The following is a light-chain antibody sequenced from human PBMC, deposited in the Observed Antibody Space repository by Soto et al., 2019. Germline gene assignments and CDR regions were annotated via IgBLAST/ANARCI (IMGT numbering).Light chain of an antibody. CDR2: DVS. V-gene: IGLV2-14*01. CDR1: SSDVGGYNY. CDR3: SSYTSSSTLDVV. J-gene: IGLJ2*01. Sequence: QLVLTQPASVSGSPGQSITISCTGTSSDVGGYNYVSWYQQHPGKAPKLMIYDVSNRPSGVSNRFSGSKSGNTASLTISGLQAEAEADYYCSSYTSSSTLDVVFGGGTKLTVL.